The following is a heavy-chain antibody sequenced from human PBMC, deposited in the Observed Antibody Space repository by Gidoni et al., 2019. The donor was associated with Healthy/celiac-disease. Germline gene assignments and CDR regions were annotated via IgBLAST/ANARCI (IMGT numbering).Heavy chain of an antibody. CDR1: GFTFSSYG. CDR3: AKDLLRVDYGGTQRMDV. J-gene: IGHJ6*03. Sequence: QVQLVESGGGVVQPGRSLRLSCAASGFTFSSYGMHWVRQAPGKGLEWVAVISYDGSNKYYADSVKGRFTISRDNSKNTLYLQMNSLRAEDTAVYYCAKDLLRVDYGGTQRMDVWGKGTTVTVSS. CDR2: ISYDGSNK. V-gene: IGHV3-30*18. D-gene: IGHD4-17*01.